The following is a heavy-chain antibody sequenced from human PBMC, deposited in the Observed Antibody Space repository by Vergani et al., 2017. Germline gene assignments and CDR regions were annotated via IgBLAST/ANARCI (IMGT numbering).Heavy chain of an antibody. D-gene: IGHD3-10*01. Sequence: QVQLVQSGTEVMKPGSSVKVSCKASGGTFSSYVINWVRQAPGQGLEWMGRVLPMFGTANYAQKFQGRVTITADESTSTSYMTLSSLRSDDTAVYYCARATMVRGGRLRYFDYWGQGTLVTVSS. CDR2: VLPMFGTA. J-gene: IGHJ4*02. CDR1: GGTFSSYV. CDR3: ARATMVRGGRLRYFDY. V-gene: IGHV1-69*15.